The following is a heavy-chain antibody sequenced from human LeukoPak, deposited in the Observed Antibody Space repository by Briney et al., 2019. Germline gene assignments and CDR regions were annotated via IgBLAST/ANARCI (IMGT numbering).Heavy chain of an antibody. CDR3: ARAGGYCSSTSCYYGYYYYMDV. Sequence: ASVKVSCKASGYTFTGYYMHWVRQAPGQGLEWMGWINPNSGGTSSAQKFQGRVTMTRNTSISTAYMELSSLRSEDTAVYYCARAGGYCSSTSCYYGYYYYMDVWGKGTTVTVSS. CDR1: GYTFTGYY. V-gene: IGHV1-2*02. CDR2: INPNSGGT. J-gene: IGHJ6*03. D-gene: IGHD2-2*01.